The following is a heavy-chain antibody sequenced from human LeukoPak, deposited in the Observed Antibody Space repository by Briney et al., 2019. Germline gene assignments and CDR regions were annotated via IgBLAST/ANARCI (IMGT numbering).Heavy chain of an antibody. CDR2: IGATGYST. Sequence: GGSLRLSCAASGFTFSDYAMTWVRQAPGKGLEWVSAIGATGYSTYYADSVKGRFTISRDNSKNTLYLQVNVLRADDTAGYFCAKLTGGPNAQDGFDTWGQGTMVTVSS. V-gene: IGHV3-23*01. D-gene: IGHD2-15*01. CDR1: GFTFSDYA. J-gene: IGHJ3*02. CDR3: AKLTGGPNAQDGFDT.